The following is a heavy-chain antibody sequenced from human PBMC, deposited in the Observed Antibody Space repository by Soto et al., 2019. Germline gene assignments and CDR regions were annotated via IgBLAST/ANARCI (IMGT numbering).Heavy chain of an antibody. J-gene: IGHJ4*02. Sequence: PSETLSLTRTVSGGSISSSSYYWGWIRQPPGKGLEWIGSIYYTGSTYYNPPLKSRVTISVDTSKNQLSLKLSSVTAADKAVYYCARHRRYYSDSSGYPDDWGQGTLATVSS. V-gene: IGHV4-39*01. CDR1: GGSISSSSYY. D-gene: IGHD3-22*01. CDR3: ARHRRYYSDSSGYPDD. CDR2: IYYTGST.